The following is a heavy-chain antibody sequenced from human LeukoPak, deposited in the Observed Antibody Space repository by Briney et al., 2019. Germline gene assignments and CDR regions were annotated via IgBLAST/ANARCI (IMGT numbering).Heavy chain of an antibody. CDR2: MNPNNGNT. J-gene: IGHJ4*02. CDR1: GYTFTSYG. CDR3: ARGLEMEVAAY. Sequence: GASVKVSCKASGYTFTSYGINWVRQATGQGLEWMGWMNPNNGNTGYAQKFQGRLTMTRNTSISTAYMELSGLRSEDTAVYYCARGLEMEVAAYWGQGTLVTVSS. D-gene: IGHD5-24*01. V-gene: IGHV1-8*01.